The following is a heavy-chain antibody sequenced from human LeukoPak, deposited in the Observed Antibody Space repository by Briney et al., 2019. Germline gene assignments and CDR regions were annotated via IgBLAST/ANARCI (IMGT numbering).Heavy chain of an antibody. CDR1: EFTFSLYA. CDR2: INDVSSDI. J-gene: IGHJ4*02. V-gene: IGHV3-21*05. Sequence: GGSLRLSCAASEFTFSLYAMNWVRQAPGKGLEWVSYINDVSSDIHYADAVKGRFTISRDNAKNTLYLQMNSLRAEDTAVYYCARDTYQPGLIDCWGQGTLVTVSS. CDR3: ARDTYQPGLIDC. D-gene: IGHD2-2*01.